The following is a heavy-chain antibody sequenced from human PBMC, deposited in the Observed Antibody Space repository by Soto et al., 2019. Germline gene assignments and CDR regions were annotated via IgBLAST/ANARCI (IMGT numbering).Heavy chain of an antibody. D-gene: IGHD3-22*01. CDR2: ISSSSTFT. V-gene: IGHV3-21*01. J-gene: IGHJ4*02. CDR1: GFTFSDYS. CDR3: AKASDSSGYYYFDY. Sequence: GSLRLSCVASGFTFSDYSVSWVRQAPGKGLEWLSSISSSSTFTHYADSVKGRFTISRDNAKNSLYLQMNSLRAEDTAVYYCAKASDSSGYYYFDYWGQGTLVTVSS.